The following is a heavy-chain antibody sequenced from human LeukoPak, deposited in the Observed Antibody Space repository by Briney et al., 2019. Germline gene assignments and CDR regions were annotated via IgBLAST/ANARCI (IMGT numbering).Heavy chain of an antibody. CDR3: ARGCGLGSYSYYSDY. D-gene: IGHD3-10*01. J-gene: IGHJ4*02. Sequence: PSETLSLTCAVYGGSFSGYYWSWIRQPPGKGLEWIGEINHSGSTNYNPSLKSRVTISVDTSKNQFSLKLSSVTAADTAVYYCARGCGLGSYSYYSDYWGQGTLVTVSS. V-gene: IGHV4-34*01. CDR2: INHSGST. CDR1: GGSFSGYY.